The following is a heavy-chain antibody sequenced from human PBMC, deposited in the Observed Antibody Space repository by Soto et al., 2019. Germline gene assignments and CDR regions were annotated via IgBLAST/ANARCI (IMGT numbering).Heavy chain of an antibody. V-gene: IGHV1-46*01. CDR1: GYTFTSYY. D-gene: IGHD3-22*01. CDR2: INPSGGST. J-gene: IGHJ3*02. CDR3: ARDPRITMIVVVTGDAFDI. Sequence: QVQLVQSGAEVKKPGASVKVSCKASGYTFTSYYMHWVRQAPGQGLEWMGIINPSGGSTSYAQKFQGRVTMTRDTSTSTVYMELSSLRSEDTAVYYCARDPRITMIVVVTGDAFDIWGQGTMVTVSS.